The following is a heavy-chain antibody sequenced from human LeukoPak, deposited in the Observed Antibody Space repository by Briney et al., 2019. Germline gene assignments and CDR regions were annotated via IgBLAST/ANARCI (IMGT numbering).Heavy chain of an antibody. CDR1: GFTFSSYA. D-gene: IGHD3-10*01. J-gene: IGHJ4*02. V-gene: IGHV3-23*01. CDR2: ISGSGGST. CDR3: AKVYGSGTGNDY. Sequence: GGSLRLSCAASGFTFSSYAMSWVRQAPGKGLEWASAISGSGGSTYYADSVKGRFTISRDNSKNTLYLQMNSLRAEDTAVYYCAKVYGSGTGNDYWGQGTLVTVSS.